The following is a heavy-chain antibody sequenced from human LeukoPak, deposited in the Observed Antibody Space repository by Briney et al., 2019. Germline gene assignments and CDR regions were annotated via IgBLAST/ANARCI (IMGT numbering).Heavy chain of an antibody. J-gene: IGHJ3*02. D-gene: IGHD6-25*01. V-gene: IGHV3-48*02. Sequence: PGGSLRLSCAASGFTFSSYSMNWVRQAPGKGLEWVSYISSSSSTIYYADSVKGRFTISRDNAKNSLYQQMNSLRDEDTAVYYCARSHSGLVALLFNHAFDIWGQGTMVTVSS. CDR1: GFTFSSYS. CDR3: ARSHSGLVALLFNHAFDI. CDR2: ISSSSSTI.